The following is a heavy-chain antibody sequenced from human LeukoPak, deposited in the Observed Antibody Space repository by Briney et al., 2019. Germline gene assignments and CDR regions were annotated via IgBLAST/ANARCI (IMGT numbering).Heavy chain of an antibody. J-gene: IGHJ6*03. Sequence: KTSETLSLTCTVSGGSISSYYWSWIRQPPGKGLEWIGYIYYSGSTNYNPSLKSRVTISVDTSKNQFSLKLSSVTAADTAVYYCARVGLDGYNNFSYYYYMDVWGKGTTVTVSS. CDR1: GGSISSYY. V-gene: IGHV4-59*01. CDR3: ARVGLDGYNNFSYYYYMDV. CDR2: IYYSGST. D-gene: IGHD5-24*01.